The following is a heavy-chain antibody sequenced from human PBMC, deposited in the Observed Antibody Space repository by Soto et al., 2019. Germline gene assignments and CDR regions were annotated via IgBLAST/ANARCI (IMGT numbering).Heavy chain of an antibody. Sequence: VSVKGSCKASGYTYSSYAMRWLRQAPGQRLEWMGWISAGNGNTKYSQKFQGRVTITRDTSASTAYMELSSLRSEDTAVYYCARFSYSSLSNWFDPCGQGILVTVSS. CDR2: ISAGNGNT. CDR1: GYTYSSYA. V-gene: IGHV1-3*01. J-gene: IGHJ5*02. D-gene: IGHD6-6*01. CDR3: ARFSYSSLSNWFDP.